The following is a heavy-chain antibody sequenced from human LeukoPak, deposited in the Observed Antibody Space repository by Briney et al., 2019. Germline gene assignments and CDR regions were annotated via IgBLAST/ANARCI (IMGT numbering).Heavy chain of an antibody. CDR3: ARDGSGVWFDY. D-gene: IGHD3-10*01. CDR1: NYTFTSYG. J-gene: IGHJ4*02. Sequence: ASVKVSCKASNYTFTSYGISWVRQAPGQGLEWMAWINAYNGDTNYAQKFQGRVTLTTDTSTGTAYMELRSLRSDDTAVYYCARDGSGVWFDYWGQGALVTVSS. CDR2: INAYNGDT. V-gene: IGHV1-18*01.